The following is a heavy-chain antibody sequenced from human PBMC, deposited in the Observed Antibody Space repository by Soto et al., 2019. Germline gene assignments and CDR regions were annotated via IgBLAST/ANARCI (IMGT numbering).Heavy chain of an antibody. CDR3: AKGGYHFDY. Sequence: GGSLRLSCAASGFTFSSYGMHWVRQAPGKGLEWVAVISYDGSNKYYADSVKGRFTISRDNSKNTLYLQMNSLRAEDTAVYYCAKGGYHFDYWGQGTLVTVSS. D-gene: IGHD6-25*01. CDR1: GFTFSSYG. V-gene: IGHV3-30*18. J-gene: IGHJ4*02. CDR2: ISYDGSNK.